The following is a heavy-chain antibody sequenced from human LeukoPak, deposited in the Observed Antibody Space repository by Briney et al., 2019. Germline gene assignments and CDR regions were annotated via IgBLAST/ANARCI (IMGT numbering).Heavy chain of an antibody. CDR1: GYTFTNYD. V-gene: IGHV1-8*01. J-gene: IGHJ4*02. Sequence: ASAKVSCKASGYTFTNYDIMWVRQATGQGPEWMGWMNSNSSNTGYAQKFQGRVTMTRDTSINTAYMELHSLTSEDTAVYYCARGRGGTVVRGYLDYWGQGTLVTVSS. CDR3: ARGRGGTVVRGYLDY. D-gene: IGHD3-10*01. CDR2: MNSNSSNT.